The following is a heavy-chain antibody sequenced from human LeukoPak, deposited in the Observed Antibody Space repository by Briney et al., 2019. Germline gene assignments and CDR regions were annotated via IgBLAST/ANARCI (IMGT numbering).Heavy chain of an antibody. CDR3: AKDIAAAGNFDY. D-gene: IGHD6-13*01. Sequence: GRSLRLSCAASGFTFDDYAMHWVRQAPGKGLEWVSGISWNSGSIGYADSVKGRFTISRDNAKNSLYLQMNSLRAEDTALYYCAKDIAAAGNFDYWGRGTLVTVSS. J-gene: IGHJ4*02. CDR2: ISWNSGSI. CDR1: GFTFDDYA. V-gene: IGHV3-9*01.